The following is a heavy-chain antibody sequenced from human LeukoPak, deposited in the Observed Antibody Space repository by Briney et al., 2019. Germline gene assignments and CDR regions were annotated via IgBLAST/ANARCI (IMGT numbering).Heavy chain of an antibody. Sequence: TGGSLRLSCAASGLTFSSYSMNWVRQAPGKGLEWVSSISSSSSYIYYADSVKGRFTISRDNAKNSLYLQMNSLRDEDTAVYYCARDRVATTRDAFDIWGQGTMVTVSS. D-gene: IGHD2-2*01. CDR2: ISSSSSYI. CDR3: ARDRVATTRDAFDI. CDR1: GLTFSSYS. V-gene: IGHV3-21*01. J-gene: IGHJ3*02.